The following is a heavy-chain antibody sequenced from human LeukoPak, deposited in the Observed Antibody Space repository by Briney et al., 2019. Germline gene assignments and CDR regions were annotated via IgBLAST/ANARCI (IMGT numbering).Heavy chain of an antibody. CDR3: ARDTDYYGPGRQGYFDH. CDR1: GFSISDNF. J-gene: IGHJ1*01. V-gene: IGHV3-66*01. Sequence: GGSLRLSCAASGFSISDNFMGWVRQTPGKGLEWVSLIFSGGETYSADSVKGRFAISKDNSKNTLHLQMNSLRVEDTAMYYCARDTDYYGPGRQGYFDHWGQGTLVTVSS. D-gene: IGHD3-10*01. CDR2: IFSGGET.